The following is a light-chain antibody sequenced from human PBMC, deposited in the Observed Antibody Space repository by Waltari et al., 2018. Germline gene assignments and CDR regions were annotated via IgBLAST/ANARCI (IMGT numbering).Light chain of an antibody. CDR1: QGIAKL. Sequence: DIQMTQSPSSLSASVGDRVIITCRASQGIAKLSAWYQQKPGKAPKSLIHSASTLHGGVPARFTGSGSWTDFNLTISGLQPEDLATYYCQQYFSYPITFGQGTRL. CDR2: SAS. V-gene: IGKV1-16*01. CDR3: QQYFSYPIT. J-gene: IGKJ5*01.